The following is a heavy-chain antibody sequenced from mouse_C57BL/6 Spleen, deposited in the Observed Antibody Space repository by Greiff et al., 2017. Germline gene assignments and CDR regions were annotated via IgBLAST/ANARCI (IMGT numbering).Heavy chain of an antibody. CDR1: GYAFSSSW. J-gene: IGHJ2*01. CDR3: ARDDYYGSSYVY. V-gene: IGHV1-82*01. CDR2: IYPGDGDT. Sequence: QVQLKESGPELVKPGASVKISCKASGYAFSSSWMNWVKQRPGKGLEWIGRIYPGDGDTNYNGKFKGKATLTADKSSSTAYMQLSSLTSEDSAVYFCARDDYYGSSYVYWGQGTTLTVSS. D-gene: IGHD1-1*01.